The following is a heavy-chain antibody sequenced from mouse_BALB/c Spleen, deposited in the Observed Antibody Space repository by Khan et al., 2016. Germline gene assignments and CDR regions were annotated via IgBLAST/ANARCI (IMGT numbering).Heavy chain of an antibody. CDR2: INPDSSTI. J-gene: IGHJ3*01. V-gene: IGHV4-1*02. CDR1: GFDFSRYW. CDR3: ARHYDYGGGFAY. Sequence: EVKLLESGGGLVQPGGSLKLSCAASGFDFSRYWMSWVRQAPGTGLEWIGEINPDSSTINYTPSLKDKFIISRDNAKNTLYLQMSKVRSEDTALYYCARHYDYGGGFAYWGQGTLVTVSA. D-gene: IGHD2-4*01.